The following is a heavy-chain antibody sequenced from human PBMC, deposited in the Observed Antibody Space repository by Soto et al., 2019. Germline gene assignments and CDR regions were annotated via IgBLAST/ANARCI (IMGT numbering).Heavy chain of an antibody. D-gene: IGHD2-15*01. CDR3: ASSTPEADAFDI. CDR1: GFTVSSNY. CDR2: IYSGGST. V-gene: IGHV3-66*01. J-gene: IGHJ3*02. Sequence: EVQLVESGGGLVQPGGSLRLSCAASGFTVSSNYMSWVRQAPGKGLEWVSVIYSGGSTYYADSVKGRFTISRDNSKNTLYLQLTSLSAEDTAVYYCASSTPEADAFDIWGQGTMVTVSS.